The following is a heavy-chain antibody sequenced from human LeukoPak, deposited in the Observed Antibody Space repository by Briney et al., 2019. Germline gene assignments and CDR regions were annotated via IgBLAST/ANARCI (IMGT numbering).Heavy chain of an antibody. J-gene: IGHJ6*03. CDR1: GFTFSSYA. D-gene: IGHD2-2*01. Sequence: PGGSLRLSCAASGFTFSSYAMSWVRQAPGKGLEWVSAISGSGGSTYYADSVKGRFTISRDNSKNTLYLQMNSLRAEDTAVYYCAKDLEDIVVVPAAPANYMDVWGKGTTVTVSS. V-gene: IGHV3-23*01. CDR2: ISGSGGST. CDR3: AKDLEDIVVVPAAPANYMDV.